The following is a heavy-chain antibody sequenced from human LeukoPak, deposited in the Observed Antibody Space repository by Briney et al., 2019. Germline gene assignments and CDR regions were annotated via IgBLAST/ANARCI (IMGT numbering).Heavy chain of an antibody. V-gene: IGHV4-38-2*01. CDR2: IYHSGST. D-gene: IGHD5-18*01. CDR1: GYSIISGYY. J-gene: IGHJ5*02. CDR3: ARPSRGGYSYGFDP. Sequence: SETLSLTCAVSGYSIISGYYWGWIRQPPGKGLEWIGSIYHSGSTYYNPSLKSRVTISVDTSKKQYSLKLSSVTAADTAVYYSARPSRGGYSYGFDPWGQGTLVTVSS.